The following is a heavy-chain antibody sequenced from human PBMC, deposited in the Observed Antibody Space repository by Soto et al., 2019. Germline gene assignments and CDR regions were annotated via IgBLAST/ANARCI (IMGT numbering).Heavy chain of an antibody. V-gene: IGHV4-34*01. CDR1: GGSFSDYF. J-gene: IGHJ6*02. D-gene: IGHD6-6*01. Sequence: PSETLSLTCAVYGGSFSDYFWTWIRQPPGKGLEWIGEINHSGSTNFNPSLKSRVAISADTSRNQFSLRVTCVTAADTAVYYCAGREFASSSFHYYYYAVDVWGQGTTVTVSS. CDR3: AGREFASSSFHYYYYAVDV. CDR2: INHSGST.